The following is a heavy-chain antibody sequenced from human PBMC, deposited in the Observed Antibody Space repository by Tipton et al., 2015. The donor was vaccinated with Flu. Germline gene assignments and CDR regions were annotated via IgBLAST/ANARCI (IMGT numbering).Heavy chain of an antibody. CDR2: IYYSGST. Sequence: TLSLTCTVSGGSISSYYWSWIRQPPGKGLEWIGYIYYSGSTNYNPSLKSRVTISVDTSKNQFSLKLSSVTAADTAVYYCARDRPNYSYYDMDVWGQGTTVTVSS. V-gene: IGHV4-59*01. J-gene: IGHJ6*02. CDR3: ARDRPNYSYYDMDV. CDR1: GGSISSYY.